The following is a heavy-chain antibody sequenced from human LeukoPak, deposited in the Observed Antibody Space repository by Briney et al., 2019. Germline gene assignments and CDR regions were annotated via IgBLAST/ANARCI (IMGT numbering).Heavy chain of an antibody. CDR2: ISWNSGSM. D-gene: IGHD2-2*01. CDR3: AALEVYCSSTSCRDAFDI. V-gene: IGHV3-9*01. J-gene: IGHJ3*02. Sequence: GRSLRLSCAASGFTFDDYAMHWVRQAPGKGLEWVSGISWNSGSMDYADSVKGRFTISRDNAKNSLYLQMNSLRAEDTALYYCAALEVYCSSTSCRDAFDIWGQGTMVTVSS. CDR1: GFTFDDYA.